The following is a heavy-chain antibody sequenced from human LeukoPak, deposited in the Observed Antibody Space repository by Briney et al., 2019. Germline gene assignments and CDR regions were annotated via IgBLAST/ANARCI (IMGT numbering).Heavy chain of an antibody. J-gene: IGHJ4*02. D-gene: IGHD3-22*01. CDR3: AREDYYDSSGYYLKYYFDY. CDR1: GFTFDDYG. CDR2: INWNGGST. Sequence: GGSLRLSCAASGFTFDDYGMSWVRQAPGKGLEWVSGINWNGGSTGYADSVKGRFTISRDNAKNSLYLQMNSLRAEDTALCYCAREDYYDSSGYYLKYYFDYWGQGTLVTVSS. V-gene: IGHV3-20*04.